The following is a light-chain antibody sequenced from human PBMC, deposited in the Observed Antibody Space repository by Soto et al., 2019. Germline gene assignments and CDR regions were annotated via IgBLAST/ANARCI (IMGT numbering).Light chain of an antibody. V-gene: IGKV3-11*01. CDR3: QQRRYWPLT. J-gene: IGKJ4*01. CDR2: DAS. CDR1: QSVSSY. Sequence: EIVLTQSPATLYLSPGERAALSCRASQSVSSYLAWYQQKPGQAPRLLIYDASNRATGIPARFSGSGSGTDFTLTISSLEPEDFAVYFCQQRRYWPLTFGGGTKVEIK.